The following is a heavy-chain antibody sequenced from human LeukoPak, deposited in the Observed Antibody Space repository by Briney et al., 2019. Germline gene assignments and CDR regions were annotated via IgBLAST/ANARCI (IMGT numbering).Heavy chain of an antibody. V-gene: IGHV5-51*01. CDR3: ARRNVVATRGGPFDY. D-gene: IGHD5-12*01. CDR1: GYSFTSYW. J-gene: IGHJ4*02. Sequence: GESLQISCKGSGYSFTSYWIGWVRQMPGKGLEWMGIIYPDVSGTRYSPSFQGQVTFSPDKSISTAYLRWSSLKASDTAMYYCARRNVVATRGGPFDYWGQGTLVTVSS. CDR2: IYPDVSGT.